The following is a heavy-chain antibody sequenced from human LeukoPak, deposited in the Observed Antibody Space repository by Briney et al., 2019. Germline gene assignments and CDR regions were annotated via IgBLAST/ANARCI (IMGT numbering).Heavy chain of an antibody. D-gene: IGHD3-10*01. CDR2: IKQDGSEK. J-gene: IGHJ4*02. CDR3: TRDFLGVRGAPYYFDY. V-gene: IGHV3-7*01. Sequence: GGSLRLSCAASGFTFSTYWMSWVRQAPGKGLEWVANIKQDGSEKYYVDSVKGRFTISRDNAKNSLHLQMSSLRAEDTAVYYCTRDFLGVRGAPYYFDYWGQGTLVTVSS. CDR1: GFTFSTYW.